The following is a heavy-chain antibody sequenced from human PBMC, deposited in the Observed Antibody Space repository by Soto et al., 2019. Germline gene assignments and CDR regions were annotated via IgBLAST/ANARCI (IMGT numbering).Heavy chain of an antibody. V-gene: IGHV1-69*01. CDR3: ASRGAKTTLAY. CDR1: GGTFSSYA. Sequence: QVQLVQSGAEVKKPGSSVQVSCKASGGTFSSYAISWVRQAPGQGLEWMGGIIPIFGTANYAQKFQGRVTITADESTSTAYMELRSLSSEDPAVYYCASRGAKTTLAYWGPGTLVTVSS. D-gene: IGHD4-17*01. J-gene: IGHJ4*02. CDR2: IIPIFGTA.